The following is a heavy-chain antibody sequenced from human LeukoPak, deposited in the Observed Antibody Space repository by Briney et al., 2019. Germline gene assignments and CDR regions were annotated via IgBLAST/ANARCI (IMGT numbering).Heavy chain of an antibody. CDR1: GGSISSYY. Sequence: SETLSLTCTVSGGSISSYYWSWIRQPPGKGLEWIGYIYYSGSTNYNPSLKSRVTISVDTSKNQFSLKLSSVTAADTAVYYCARGRGYSYGTYAFDIWGQGTMVTVSS. J-gene: IGHJ3*02. V-gene: IGHV4-59*01. CDR2: IYYSGST. CDR3: ARGRGYSYGTYAFDI. D-gene: IGHD5-18*01.